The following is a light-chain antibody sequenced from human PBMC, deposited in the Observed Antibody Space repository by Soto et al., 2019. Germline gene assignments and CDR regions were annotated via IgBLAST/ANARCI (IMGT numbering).Light chain of an antibody. Sequence: QSVLTQPPSASGTPGQRVSISCSGSSSNIGSNTVYWYQQLPGTAPKLLIYSSNQRPSGVPDRFSGSKSGASASLAISGLQSEDEADYYCAAWDDTLNVVVFGGGTKLTVL. CDR3: AAWDDTLNVVV. V-gene: IGLV1-44*01. CDR1: SSNIGSNT. J-gene: IGLJ3*02. CDR2: SSN.